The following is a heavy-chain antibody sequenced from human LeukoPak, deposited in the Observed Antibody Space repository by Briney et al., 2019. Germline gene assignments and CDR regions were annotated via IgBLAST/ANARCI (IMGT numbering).Heavy chain of an antibody. D-gene: IGHD3-22*01. V-gene: IGHV4-61*02. Sequence: SQTLSLTCTVSGGSISSGSYYWSWIRQPAGKGLEWIGRIYTSGSTNYNPSLKSRVTISIDTSKNQFSLKLSSVTAADTAVYYCARRTYYYDQFLWGQGTMVTVSS. CDR1: GGSISSGSYY. CDR3: ARRTYYYDQFL. J-gene: IGHJ3*01. CDR2: IYTSGST.